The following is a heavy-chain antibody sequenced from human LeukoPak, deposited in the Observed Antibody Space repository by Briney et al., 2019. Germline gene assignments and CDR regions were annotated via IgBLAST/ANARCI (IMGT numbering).Heavy chain of an antibody. CDR2: ISAYNGNT. CDR1: GYTFTSYG. V-gene: IGHV1-18*01. J-gene: IGHJ5*02. CDR3: ARDTAMAYYEESYFDP. D-gene: IGHD5-18*01. Sequence: ASVKFSCKASGYTFTSYGISWVRQAPGQGLECMGWISAYNGNTNYAQKFQDRLTMTTDKSTSTAYMELRSLRSDDTAVYYCARDTAMAYYEESYFDPWGQGTLVTVSS.